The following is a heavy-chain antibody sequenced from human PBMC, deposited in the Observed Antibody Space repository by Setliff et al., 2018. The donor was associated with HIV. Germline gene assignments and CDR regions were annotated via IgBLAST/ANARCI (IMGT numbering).Heavy chain of an antibody. CDR1: GGSISSGGYY. D-gene: IGHD3-16*02. CDR2: IYYSGST. Sequence: PSETLYLTCTVPGGSISSGGYYWSWIRQHPGKGLEWIGYIYYSGSTYYNPSLKSRVTISVDTSKNQFSLKLSSVTAADTAVYYCARVPPLKAFGGVISLYYFDYWGQGTLVTVSS. V-gene: IGHV4-31*03. J-gene: IGHJ4*02. CDR3: ARVPPLKAFGGVISLYYFDY.